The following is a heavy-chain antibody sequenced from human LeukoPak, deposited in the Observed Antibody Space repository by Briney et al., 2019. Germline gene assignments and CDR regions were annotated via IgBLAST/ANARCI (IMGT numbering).Heavy chain of an antibody. CDR1: GGSISSGGYY. D-gene: IGHD3-10*01. Sequence: PSETLSLTCTVSGGSISSGGYYWSWIRQHPGKGLEWIGYIYYSGSTYYNPSLKSRVTISVDTSKNQFSLKLSSVTAADTAVYYCASSMVRGVITYTISDYWGQGTLVTVSS. CDR2: IYYSGST. CDR3: ASSMVRGVITYTISDY. V-gene: IGHV4-31*03. J-gene: IGHJ4*02.